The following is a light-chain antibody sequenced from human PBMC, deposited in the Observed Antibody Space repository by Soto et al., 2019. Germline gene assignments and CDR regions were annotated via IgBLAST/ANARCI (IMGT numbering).Light chain of an antibody. Sequence: PGERATLSCRASQSVTSNYLAWYQQKPGQAPSLLIYGASARAAGIPDGFSGSGTGTDFALTISGLEPEDFAVYFCQQYASSPWTFGQGTKVEIK. J-gene: IGKJ1*01. CDR3: QQYASSPWT. CDR1: QSVTSNY. CDR2: GAS. V-gene: IGKV3-20*01.